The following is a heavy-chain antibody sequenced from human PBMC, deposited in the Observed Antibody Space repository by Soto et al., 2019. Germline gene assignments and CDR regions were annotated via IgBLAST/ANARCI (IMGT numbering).Heavy chain of an antibody. Sequence: PSETLSLTCTVSGGSISSGVYYWSWIRQHPGNGLEWIGYIYYSGSTYYNPSLKSRVTISVDTSKNQFSLKLSSVTAADTAVYYCARDPLYDSSGYYVGGGMDVWGQGTTVTVYS. D-gene: IGHD3-22*01. J-gene: IGHJ6*02. CDR1: GGSISSGVYY. CDR2: IYYSGST. V-gene: IGHV4-31*03. CDR3: ARDPLYDSSGYYVGGGMDV.